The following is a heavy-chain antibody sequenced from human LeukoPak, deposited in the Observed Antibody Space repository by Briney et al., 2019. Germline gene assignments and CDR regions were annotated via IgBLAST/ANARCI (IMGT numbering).Heavy chain of an antibody. V-gene: IGHV3-53*01. CDR2: IYSGGST. D-gene: IGHD3-3*01. CDR3: ARLNYYDFWSGYPRDYYYYGMDV. CDR1: GFTASSNY. Sequence: GGSLRLSCAASGFTASSNYMSWVRQAPGKGLEWVSVIYSGGSTYYADSVKGRFTISRDNSKNTLYLQMNSLRAEDTAVYYCARLNYYDFWSGYPRDYYYYGMDVWGQGTTVTVSS. J-gene: IGHJ6*02.